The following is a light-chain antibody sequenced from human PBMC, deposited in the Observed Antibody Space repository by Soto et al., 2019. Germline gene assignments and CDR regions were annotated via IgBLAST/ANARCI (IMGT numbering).Light chain of an antibody. Sequence: ETVLTQSPGTLSLSPGERATLSCRASQSVPGSSLAWYQQKPGQAPRLLIYGVSSRATGIPDRFSGSGSGTDFTLTISRLEPEDFAVYYCQQYTNSPRRTFGPGTKVEIK. V-gene: IGKV3-20*01. CDR2: GVS. J-gene: IGKJ1*01. CDR3: QQYTNSPRRT. CDR1: QSVPGSS.